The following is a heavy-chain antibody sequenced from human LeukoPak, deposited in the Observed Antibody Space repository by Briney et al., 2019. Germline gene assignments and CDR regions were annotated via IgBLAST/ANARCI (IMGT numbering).Heavy chain of an antibody. CDR2: ISSSSSYI. CDR3: ARGVGATDFDY. J-gene: IGHJ4*02. D-gene: IGHD1-26*01. V-gene: IGHV3-21*01. Sequence: PGGSLSLSCAASGFPFSSYSMKWVRQAPGKGLEWVSSISSSSSYIYYADSVKGRFTISRDNAKNSLYLQMNSLRAEDTAVYYCARGVGATDFDYWGQGTLVTVSS. CDR1: GFPFSSYS.